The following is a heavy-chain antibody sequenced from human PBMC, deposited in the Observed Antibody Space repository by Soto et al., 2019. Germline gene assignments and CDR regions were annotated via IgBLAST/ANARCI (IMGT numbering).Heavy chain of an antibody. CDR3: ARGYGRNFDY. J-gene: IGHJ4*02. V-gene: IGHV4-34*01. Sequence: QVQLQQWGAGLLKPSETLSLTCAVSGGSFSGYYWSWLRPPPGKGLEWIGEINHSGSTNYNPSLKRRGTTAVDTSKNQGPRKLSAVTAADTAGDYCARGYGRNFDYWGQGTLVTVSS. D-gene: IGHD3-10*01. CDR1: GGSFSGYY. CDR2: INHSGST.